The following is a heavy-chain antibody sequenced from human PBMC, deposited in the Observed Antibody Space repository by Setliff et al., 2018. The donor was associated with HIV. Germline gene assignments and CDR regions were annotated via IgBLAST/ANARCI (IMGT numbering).Heavy chain of an antibody. D-gene: IGHD4-17*01. CDR2: LYSGGTT. Sequence: PSQTRSRTCSVSGVSVNDYYWSWIRQPAGKGLEWIGRLYSGGTTNYNPSLKSRLTMSVDTSNNKFSLKLNSVTAADTAVYYCARDRDRKDTTYVRFDYWGHGILVTVSS. CDR3: ARDRDRKDTTYVRFDY. V-gene: IGHV4-4*07. J-gene: IGHJ4*01. CDR1: GVSVNDYY.